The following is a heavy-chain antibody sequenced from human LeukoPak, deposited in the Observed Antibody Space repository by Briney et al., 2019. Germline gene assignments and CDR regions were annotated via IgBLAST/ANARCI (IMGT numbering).Heavy chain of an antibody. J-gene: IGHJ4*02. CDR3: ARTLDYYGSGIYSFDY. CDR2: IYYSGST. V-gene: IGHV4-59*08. D-gene: IGHD3-10*01. CDR1: GGSISSYY. Sequence: SETLSLTCTVSGGSISSYYWSWIRQPPGKGLEWIGFIYYSGSTNYNPSLKSRVTISVDTPKNQFSLKLSSVSAADTAVFYCARTLDYYGSGIYSFDYWGQGTLVTVSS.